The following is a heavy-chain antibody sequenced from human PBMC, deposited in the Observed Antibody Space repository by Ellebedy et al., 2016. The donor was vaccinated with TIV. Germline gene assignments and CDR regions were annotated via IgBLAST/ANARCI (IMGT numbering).Heavy chain of an antibody. J-gene: IGHJ4*02. CDR1: GFSFSNYA. Sequence: GESLKISCAASGFSFSNYAMSWVRQAPGKGLEWISHISSRGSSIYYADPVKGRFTISRDNAKNSLYLQMNSLRAEDTAVYYCARGARAYSYPILGGDDYWGQGTLVTVSS. CDR2: ISSRGSSI. V-gene: IGHV3-11*01. D-gene: IGHD5-18*01. CDR3: ARGARAYSYPILGGDDY.